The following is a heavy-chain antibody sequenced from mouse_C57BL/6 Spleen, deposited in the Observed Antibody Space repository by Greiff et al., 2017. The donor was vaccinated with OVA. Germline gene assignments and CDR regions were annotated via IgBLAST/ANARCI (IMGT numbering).Heavy chain of an antibody. J-gene: IGHJ3*01. CDR2: INPNNGGT. CDR1: GYTFTDYY. V-gene: IGHV1-26*01. D-gene: IGHD1-1*01. Sequence: EVQLQQSGPELVKPGASVKISCKASGYTFTDYYMNWVKQSHGKSLEWIGDINPNNGGTSYNQKFKGKATLTVDKSSSTAYMELRSLTSEDSAVYYCARGGYYYGSPWFADWGQGTLVTVSA. CDR3: ARGGYYYGSPWFAD.